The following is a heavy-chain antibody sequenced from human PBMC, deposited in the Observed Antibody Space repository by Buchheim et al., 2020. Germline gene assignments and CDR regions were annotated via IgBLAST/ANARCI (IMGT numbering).Heavy chain of an antibody. D-gene: IGHD1-20*01. CDR2: ISSGGSTR. CDR3: ARNNWNQYYFDY. J-gene: IGHJ4*02. V-gene: IGHV3-48*03. Sequence: EVQLVESGGGLVQPGGSLRLSCAASGFTFSSYEMNWVRQAPGKGLEWVSYISSGGSTRYYADSVKGRITISIDNAKNSLYLQMSSLRAEDTAVYFCARNNWNQYYFDYWGQGTL. CDR1: GFTFSSYE.